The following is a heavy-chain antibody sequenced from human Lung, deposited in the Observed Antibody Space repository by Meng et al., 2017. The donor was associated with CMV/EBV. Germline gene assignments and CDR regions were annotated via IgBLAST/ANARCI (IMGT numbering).Heavy chain of an antibody. CDR2: INSDGSST. V-gene: IGHV3-74*01. Sequence: SXAASGFTFSSYWMHWVRQVPGKGLVWVARINSDGSSTSYADSVKGRFTISRDNAKNTLYLQMNSLRAEDTAVYYCATELITTAGTRRDYWGQGTXVTVSS. CDR3: ATELITTAGTRRDY. J-gene: IGHJ4*02. D-gene: IGHD6-13*01. CDR1: GFTFSSYW.